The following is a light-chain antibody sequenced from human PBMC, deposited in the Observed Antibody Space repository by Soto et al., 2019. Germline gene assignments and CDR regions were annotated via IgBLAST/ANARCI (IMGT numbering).Light chain of an antibody. CDR2: GAS. Sequence: ETVMTQSPATLSVSPGDRVTLSCRASQSVNSNLAWYQQKLGQAPRVLIYGASTRATGVPARFSGSGSGTEFILTISSLQSEDFAIYYCQEYNTWPWTFGQGTRVEIK. CDR1: QSVNSN. CDR3: QEYNTWPWT. J-gene: IGKJ1*01. V-gene: IGKV3-15*01.